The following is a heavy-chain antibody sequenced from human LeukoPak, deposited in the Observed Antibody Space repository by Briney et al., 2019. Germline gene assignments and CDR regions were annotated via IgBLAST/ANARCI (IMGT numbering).Heavy chain of an antibody. CDR1: GFTFSSYA. Sequence: GGSLRLSCAASGFTFSSYAMSGVRQAPGKGLEWVSAISGSGGSTYYADSVKGRFTISIDNSENALYLQMNSLRAEDTAVYYCAKVGGYRGYDLGLMSSYFDYWGQGTLVTVSS. J-gene: IGHJ4*02. V-gene: IGHV3-23*01. D-gene: IGHD5-12*01. CDR3: AKVGGYRGYDLGLMSSYFDY. CDR2: ISGSGGST.